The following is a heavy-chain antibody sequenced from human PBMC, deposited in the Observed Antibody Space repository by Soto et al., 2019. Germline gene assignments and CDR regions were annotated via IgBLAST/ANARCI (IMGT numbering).Heavy chain of an antibody. J-gene: IGHJ6*03. CDR3: ARVVYGSSSFYYYYYMDV. D-gene: IGHD6-6*01. Sequence: LGESLKISCKGSGYSFTSYWIGWVRQIPGKGLEWMGIIYPGDSDTRYSPSFQGQVTISADKSISTAYLQWSSLKASDTAMYYCARVVYGSSSFYYYYYMDVWGKGTTVTVSS. CDR2: IYPGDSDT. CDR1: GYSFTSYW. V-gene: IGHV5-51*01.